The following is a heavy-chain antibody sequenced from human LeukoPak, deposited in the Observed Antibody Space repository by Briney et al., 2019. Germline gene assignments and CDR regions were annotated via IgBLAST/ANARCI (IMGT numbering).Heavy chain of an antibody. V-gene: IGHV4-59*01. D-gene: IGHD6-6*01. CDR1: GGSISSYG. CDR2: SYYIGLT. CDR3: ASRSMTVRRSGYYYYMYF. J-gene: IGHJ6*03. Sequence: SETLSLTCTVSGGSISSYGWSWIRQPPGKGLEGVGDSYYIGLTNYTPSLTRPFPISVDTSNNQSSLKSCSVTAALTAVYYCASRSMTVRRSGYYYYMYFWGKGTTVAVSS.